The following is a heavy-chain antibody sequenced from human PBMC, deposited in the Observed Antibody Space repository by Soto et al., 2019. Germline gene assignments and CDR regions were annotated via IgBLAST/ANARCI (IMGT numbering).Heavy chain of an antibody. D-gene: IGHD2-2*01. CDR3: AGAQVYQLLRWFDP. CDR1: GGSFSGYY. J-gene: IGHJ5*02. V-gene: IGHV4-34*01. Sequence: SETLSLTCAVYGGSFSGYYWSWIRQPPGKGLEWIGEINHSGSTNYNPSLKSRVTISVDTSKNQFSLKLSSVTAADTAVYYCAGAQVYQLLRWFDPWRQGTLVTVSS. CDR2: INHSGST.